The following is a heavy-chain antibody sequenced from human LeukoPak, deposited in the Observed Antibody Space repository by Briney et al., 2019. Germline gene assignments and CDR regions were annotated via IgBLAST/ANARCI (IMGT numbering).Heavy chain of an antibody. D-gene: IGHD2-15*01. Sequence: GASVKVSCKASGYTFTSYGISWVRQAPGQGLEWMGWISAYNGNTNYAQKLQGRVTMTTDTSTSTAYMELRSLRSDDTAVYYCAKNGDRGAYCSGGTCYPYYYHYMDVWGKGTTVTISS. J-gene: IGHJ6*03. CDR3: AKNGDRGAYCSGGTCYPYYYHYMDV. CDR1: GYTFTSYG. CDR2: ISAYNGNT. V-gene: IGHV1-18*01.